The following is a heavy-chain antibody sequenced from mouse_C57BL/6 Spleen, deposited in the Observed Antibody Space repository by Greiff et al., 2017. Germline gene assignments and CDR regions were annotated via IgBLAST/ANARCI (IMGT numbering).Heavy chain of an antibody. V-gene: IGHV5-4*01. CDR2: ISDGGSYT. D-gene: IGHD3-3*01. CDR3: ARGDLYYFDY. CDR1: GFTFSSYA. Sequence: CAASGFTFSSYAMSWVRQTPEKRLEWVATISDGGSYTYYPDNVKGRFTISRDNAKNNLYLQMSHLKSEDTAMYYCARGDLYYFDYWGQGTTLTVSS. J-gene: IGHJ2*01.